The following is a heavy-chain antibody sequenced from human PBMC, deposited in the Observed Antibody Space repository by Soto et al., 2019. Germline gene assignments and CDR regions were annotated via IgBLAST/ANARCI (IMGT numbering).Heavy chain of an antibody. Sequence: PSETLSLTCAVSGGSIRTSGYSWGWIRQPPGKGLEWIASIHYSGGTYSNPSLKSRVSLSLESSKNQFSLRLSSVTAADTAVYYCARVFGIEGSGYPLWPPCYFDYWGQGTLVTVSS. V-gene: IGHV4-39*01. CDR3: ARVFGIEGSGYPLWPPCYFDY. CDR1: GGSIRTSGYS. CDR2: IHYSGGT. D-gene: IGHD1-26*01. J-gene: IGHJ4*02.